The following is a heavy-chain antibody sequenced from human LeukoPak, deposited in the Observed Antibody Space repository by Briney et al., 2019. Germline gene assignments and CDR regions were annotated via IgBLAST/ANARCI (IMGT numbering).Heavy chain of an antibody. CDR1: GYTFINYN. V-gene: IGHV1-46*01. J-gene: IGHJ4*02. CDR3: ARDFRSGWYYFDY. CDR2: IIPSGGST. Sequence: ASVKVSCKTSGYTFINYNTHWVRQAPGQGLEWMGIIIPSGGSTIYAQKFRGRVTMTRDTSTSTVYMELSSLSPEDTAVYYCARDFRSGWYYFDYWGQGTLVTVSS. D-gene: IGHD6-19*01.